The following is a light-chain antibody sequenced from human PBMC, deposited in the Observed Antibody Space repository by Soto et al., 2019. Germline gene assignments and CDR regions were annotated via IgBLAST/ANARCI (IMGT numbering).Light chain of an antibody. CDR1: QTVSNW. J-gene: IGKJ4*01. Sequence: DIQITQSASTLSASVGDRVTITCRTSQTVSNWLAWYQQKPGKVPKVLIYKASTLKSGVPSRFSGSGSGTAFTFAISGLQPDDVATYYCQQYDSLPLTFGGGTKVDIK. V-gene: IGKV1-5*03. CDR2: KAS. CDR3: QQYDSLPLT.